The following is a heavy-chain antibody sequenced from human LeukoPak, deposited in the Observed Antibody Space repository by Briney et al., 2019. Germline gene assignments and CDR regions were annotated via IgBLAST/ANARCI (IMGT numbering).Heavy chain of an antibody. J-gene: IGHJ3*02. CDR1: GFTFSSYA. CDR3: AKEGYYYDSSGYDAFDI. V-gene: IGHV3-23*01. Sequence: GGSLRLSCAASGFTFSSYAMSWVRQAPGKGLEWVSAISGSGGSTYYADSVKGRFTISRDNSKNTLHLQMNSLRAEDTAVYYCAKEGYYYDSSGYDAFDIWGQGTMVTVSS. CDR2: ISGSGGST. D-gene: IGHD3-22*01.